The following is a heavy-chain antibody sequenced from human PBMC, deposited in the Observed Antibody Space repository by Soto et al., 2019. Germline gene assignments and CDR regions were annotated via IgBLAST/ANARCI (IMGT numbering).Heavy chain of an antibody. J-gene: IGHJ6*02. CDR1: GGTFTSYA. V-gene: IGHV1-69*01. CDR2: IIPIFGTA. Sequence: QVQLVQSGAEVKKPGSSVKVSCKASGGTFTSYAISWVRQAPGQGLEWMGGIIPIFGTANYAQKFQGRVTITADESTSTAYMELSSLRSEDTAVYYCAAPGGCSSTSCYTSRCYYYYGMDVWGQGTTVTVSS. D-gene: IGHD2-2*02. CDR3: AAPGGCSSTSCYTSRCYYYYGMDV.